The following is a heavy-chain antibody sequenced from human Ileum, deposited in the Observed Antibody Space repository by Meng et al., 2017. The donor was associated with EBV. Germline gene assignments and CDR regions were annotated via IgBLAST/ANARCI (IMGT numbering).Heavy chain of an antibody. CDR1: GYSISPTNW. D-gene: IGHD1-26*01. CDR3: ARNSESGSYIDY. CDR2: IYYSGTT. V-gene: IGHV4-28*01. Sequence: QVQLQESGPGLGKPSDTLSPTCAVSGYSISPTNWWGWIRQPPGKGLEWIGHIYYSGTTYNNPSLKSRVTMSIDPSKNQFSLKPSSVTAVDTAVYYCARNSESGSYIDYWGLGTLVTVFS. J-gene: IGHJ4*02.